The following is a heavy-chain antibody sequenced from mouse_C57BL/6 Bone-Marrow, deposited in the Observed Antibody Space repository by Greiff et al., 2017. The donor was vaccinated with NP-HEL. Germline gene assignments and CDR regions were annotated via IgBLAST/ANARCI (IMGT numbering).Heavy chain of an antibody. D-gene: IGHD1-1*01. J-gene: IGHJ1*03. Sequence: QVQLQQPGTELVKPGASVKLSCKASGYTFTSYWMHWVKQRPGQGLEWIGNINPSNGGTNYNEKFKSKATLTVDKSSSTAYMQLSSLTSEDSAVYYCARHGSSLSYWYFDVWGTGTTVTVSS. CDR3: ARHGSSLSYWYFDV. CDR1: GYTFTSYW. CDR2: INPSNGGT. V-gene: IGHV1-53*01.